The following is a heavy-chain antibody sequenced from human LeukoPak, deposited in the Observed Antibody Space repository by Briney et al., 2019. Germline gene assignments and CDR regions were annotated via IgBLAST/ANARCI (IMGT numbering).Heavy chain of an antibody. CDR3: ARRASPAVAATPVYYYYYMDV. D-gene: IGHD2-15*01. Sequence: SETLSLTCTVSGDSVNGYYWSWIRQPPGKGLEWIGYIYYSGSTNYNPSLKSRVTISVDTSKNQFSLKLSSVTAADTAVYYCARRASPAVAATPVYYYYYMDVWGKGTTVTVSS. J-gene: IGHJ6*03. V-gene: IGHV4-59*02. CDR1: GDSVNGYY. CDR2: IYYSGST.